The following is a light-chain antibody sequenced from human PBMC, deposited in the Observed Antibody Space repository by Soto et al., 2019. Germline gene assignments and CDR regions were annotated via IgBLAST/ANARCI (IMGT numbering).Light chain of an antibody. CDR2: WAS. CDR3: HQYYSAPWT. J-gene: IGKJ1*01. CDR1: QSVLHSSNDKNF. Sequence: DIVMTQSPDSLAVSLGERATINCKSNQSVLHSSNDKNFLTWYQQKPGQPPKLLIYWASTRESGVPDRFSGSGSGTDFTLTISSLQAEDVAVYYCHQYYSAPWTFDQGTKVELK. V-gene: IGKV4-1*01.